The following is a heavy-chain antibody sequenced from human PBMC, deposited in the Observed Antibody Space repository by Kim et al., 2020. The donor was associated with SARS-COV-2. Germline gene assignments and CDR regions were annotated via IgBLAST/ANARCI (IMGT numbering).Heavy chain of an antibody. CDR3: ARGRSGSYYYGLDV. Sequence: YADSGKGRLTISRDNSKNTLYLQMSTLRAEDTAVYYCARGRSGSYYYGLDVWGQGTTVTVSS. D-gene: IGHD1-26*01. V-gene: IGHV3-30*15. J-gene: IGHJ6*02.